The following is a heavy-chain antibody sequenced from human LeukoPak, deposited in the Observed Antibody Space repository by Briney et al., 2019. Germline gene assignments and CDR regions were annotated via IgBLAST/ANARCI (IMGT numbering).Heavy chain of an antibody. CDR3: AREARGGFTVDN. D-gene: IGHD4-23*01. J-gene: IGHJ4*02. Sequence: PGGSLRLSCAASGFTFSSYSMNWVRQAPGKGLEWVSSISSSSSYIYYADSVKGRFTISRDNAKNSLYLQMNSLRAEDTAVYYCAREARGGFTVDNWGQGTLVTVSS. V-gene: IGHV3-21*01. CDR2: ISSSSSYI. CDR1: GFTFSSYS.